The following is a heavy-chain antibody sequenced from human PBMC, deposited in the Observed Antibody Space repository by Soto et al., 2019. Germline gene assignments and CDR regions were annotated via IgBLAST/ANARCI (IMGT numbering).Heavy chain of an antibody. CDR1: GFTFSSYA. V-gene: IGHV3-30*04. Sequence: QVQLVESGGGVILPGGSLRLSCAASGFTFSSYAMHWVRQAPGTGPEWVAATSSDGTDNVYADSVSGRFTISRDNSKSTLYLQMNSLRSEDAAVYYCARTYECAKSDCYRAFDIWGQGTMVTVSS. D-gene: IGHD2-21*02. J-gene: IGHJ3*02. CDR3: ARTYECAKSDCYRAFDI. CDR2: TSSDGTDN.